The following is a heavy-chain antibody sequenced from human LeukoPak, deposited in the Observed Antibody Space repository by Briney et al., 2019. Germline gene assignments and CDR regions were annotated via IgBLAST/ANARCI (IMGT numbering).Heavy chain of an antibody. CDR2: INAGNGNT. J-gene: IGHJ5*02. CDR1: GYTFTSYA. V-gene: IGHV1-3*01. D-gene: IGHD3-10*01. Sequence: ASVKVSCKASGYTFTSYAMHWVRQAPGQRLEWMGWINAGNGNTKYSQKFQGRVTITRDTSASTAYMELSSLRSEDTAVYYCARDAMVRENWFDPWGQGTLVTVSS. CDR3: ARDAMVRENWFDP.